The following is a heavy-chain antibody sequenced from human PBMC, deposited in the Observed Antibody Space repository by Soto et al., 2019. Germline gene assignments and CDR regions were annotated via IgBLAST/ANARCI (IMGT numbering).Heavy chain of an antibody. CDR3: ARVKREYDSSGYYYLYYFDY. CDR1: GFTVSSNY. CDR2: IYSGGST. V-gene: IGHV3-53*01. D-gene: IGHD3-22*01. J-gene: IGHJ4*02. Sequence: GGSLRLSCAASGFTVSSNYMSWVRQAPGKGLEWVSVIYSGGSTYYAESVKGRFTISRDKSKNTLYFQMNSLRVEDTAVYYCARVKREYDSSGYYYLYYFDYWGQGTLVTVSS.